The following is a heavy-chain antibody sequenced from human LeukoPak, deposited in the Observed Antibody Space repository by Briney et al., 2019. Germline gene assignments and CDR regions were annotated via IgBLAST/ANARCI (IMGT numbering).Heavy chain of an antibody. CDR3: TTDPIAQYDILTGYYAPPDY. V-gene: IGHV3-15*01. J-gene: IGHJ4*02. Sequence: GGSLRLSCAASGFTFSNAWMSWVRQAPGKGLEWVGRIKSKTDGGTTDYAAPVKGRFTISRDDSKNTLYLQMNSLKTEDTAVYYCTTDPIAQYDILTGYYAPPDYWGQGTLVTVSS. CDR2: IKSKTDGGTT. CDR1: GFTFSNAW. D-gene: IGHD3-9*01.